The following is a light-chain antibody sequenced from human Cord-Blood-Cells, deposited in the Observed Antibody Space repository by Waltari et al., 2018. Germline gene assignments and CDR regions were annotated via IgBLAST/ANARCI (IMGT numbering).Light chain of an antibody. V-gene: IGKV3-11*01. CDR2: DAS. Sequence: EIVLPQSPAILSFSPGERATLSCPASQSVSSYLAWYQQKPGQAPRLLIYDASNRATGIPSRFSGSGAGTDFTIPISSREPEEFAVYYCQQRSNWPPYSFGQGTKLEIK. J-gene: IGKJ2*03. CDR1: QSVSSY. CDR3: QQRSNWPPYS.